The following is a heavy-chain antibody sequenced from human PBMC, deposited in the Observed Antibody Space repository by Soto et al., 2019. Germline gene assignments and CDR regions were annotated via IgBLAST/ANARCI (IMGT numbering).Heavy chain of an antibody. CDR1: GFTFSSYG. J-gene: IGHJ4*02. V-gene: IGHV3-30*18. CDR2: ISYDGSNK. CDR3: AKDLRSYYFDY. Sequence: GGSLRLSCAASGFTFSSYGMHWVRQAPGKGLEWVAVISYDGSNKYYADSGKGRFTISRDNSKNTLYLQMNSLRAEDTAVYYCAKDLRSYYFDYWGQGTLVTVSS. D-gene: IGHD3-16*02.